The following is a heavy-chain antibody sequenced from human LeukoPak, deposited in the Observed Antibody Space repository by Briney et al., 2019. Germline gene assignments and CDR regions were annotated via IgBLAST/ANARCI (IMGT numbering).Heavy chain of an antibody. D-gene: IGHD3-22*01. Sequence: GGSLRLSCAASGFTFSSYAMSWVRQAPGKGLEWVSAISGSGGSTYYADSVKGRFTISRDSSKNTLYLQMNSLRAEDTAMYYCARDADTSSHYSFFDYWGQGTLVTVSS. V-gene: IGHV3-23*01. J-gene: IGHJ4*02. CDR2: ISGSGGST. CDR3: ARDADTSSHYSFFDY. CDR1: GFTFSSYA.